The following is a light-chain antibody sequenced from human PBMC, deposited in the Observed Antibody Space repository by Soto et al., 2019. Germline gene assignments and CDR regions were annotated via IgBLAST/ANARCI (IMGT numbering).Light chain of an antibody. V-gene: IGLV2-14*01. J-gene: IGLJ3*02. CDR1: SSDIGDYKY. CDR3: SSYKTSITV. CDR2: EVN. Sequence: QSALTQPASVSGSPGQSVSISCSGTSSDIGDYKYVSWYQQHPGKAPKLVISEVNNGPLGVSNRFSGSKSGNTASLTISALQAEDEADYYCSSYKTSITVFGGGTKVTVL.